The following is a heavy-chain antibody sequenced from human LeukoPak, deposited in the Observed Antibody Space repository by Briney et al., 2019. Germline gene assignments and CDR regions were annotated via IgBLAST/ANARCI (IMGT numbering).Heavy chain of an antibody. CDR3: TRSFPGIVGAADF. D-gene: IGHD1-26*01. J-gene: IGHJ4*02. Sequence: SETLSLTCAVYGGSFSGYYWSWIRQPPGKGLEWIGEINHSGSTNYNPSLKSRVTISVDTSKNQFSLKVTSMTAADTGVYYCTRSFPGIVGAADFWGQGTLVTVSS. CDR2: INHSGST. V-gene: IGHV4-34*01. CDR1: GGSFSGYY.